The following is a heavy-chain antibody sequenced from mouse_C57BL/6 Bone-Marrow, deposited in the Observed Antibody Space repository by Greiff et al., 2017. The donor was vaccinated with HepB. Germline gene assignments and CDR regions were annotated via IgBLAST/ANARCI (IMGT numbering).Heavy chain of an antibody. CDR3: ARWDYYGSSYVGYWYFDV. CDR2: INPSSGYT. V-gene: IGHV1-4*01. CDR1: GYTFTSYT. D-gene: IGHD1-1*01. Sequence: VKLQQSGAELARPGASVKMSCKASGYTFTSYTMHWVKQRPGQGLEWIGYINPSSGYTKYNQKFKDKATLTADKSSSTAYMQLSSLTSEDSAVYYCARWDYYGSSYVGYWYFDVWGTGTTVTVSS. J-gene: IGHJ1*03.